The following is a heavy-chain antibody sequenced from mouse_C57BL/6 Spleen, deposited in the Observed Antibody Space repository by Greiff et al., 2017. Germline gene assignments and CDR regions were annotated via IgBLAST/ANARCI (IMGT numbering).Heavy chain of an antibody. CDR2: IYPGSGNT. D-gene: IGHD2-4*01. V-gene: IGHV1-76*01. CDR3: ARAGYDYGGFAY. CDR1: GYTFTDYY. Sequence: QVQLQQSGAELVRPGASVKLSCKASGYTFTDYYINWVKQRPGQGLEWIARIYPGSGNTYYNEKFKGKATLTAEKSSSTAYMQLSSLTSEDAAVYFCARAGYDYGGFAYWGQGTLVTVSA. J-gene: IGHJ3*01.